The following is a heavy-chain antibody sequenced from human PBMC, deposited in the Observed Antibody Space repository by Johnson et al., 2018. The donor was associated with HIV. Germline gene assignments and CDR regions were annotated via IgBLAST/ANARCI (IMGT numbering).Heavy chain of an antibody. Sequence: VQLVESGGGLVKPGGSLRLSCAASGFTFSNAWMSWVRQAPGKGLECVGRIKSKTDGSEKYYVDSVKGRFTISRDNAKNSLYVQMNSLRAEDTAMYYCTGGWYNLSAFDIWGQGTMVTV. J-gene: IGHJ3*02. V-gene: IGHV3-7*01. CDR1: GFTFSNAW. CDR3: TGGWYNLSAFDI. D-gene: IGHD1-1*01. CDR2: IKSKTDGSEK.